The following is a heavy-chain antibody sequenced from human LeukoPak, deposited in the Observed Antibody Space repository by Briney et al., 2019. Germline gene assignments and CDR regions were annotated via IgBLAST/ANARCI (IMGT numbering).Heavy chain of an antibody. CDR3: AGLAPHRPLDY. D-gene: IGHD3/OR15-3a*01. J-gene: IGHJ4*02. V-gene: IGHV4-30-2*02. CDR1: VASISSGGYS. Sequence: NPSQTLSLTCAVSVASISSGGYSGTWIRHPPGKGLEWIGYIYHSGSTYYNPSLKSRVTISLDTSKNQFSLKLSSVTAADTAVYYCAGLAPHRPLDYWGQGTPVTVSS. CDR2: IYHSGST.